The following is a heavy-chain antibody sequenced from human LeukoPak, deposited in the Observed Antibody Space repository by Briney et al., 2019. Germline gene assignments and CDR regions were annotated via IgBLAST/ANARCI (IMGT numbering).Heavy chain of an antibody. CDR2: ISGSSSYT. CDR1: GFTFSDYY. CDR3: ARARWIVVPFDI. J-gene: IGHJ3*02. V-gene: IGHV3-11*06. D-gene: IGHD2-2*01. Sequence: GGSLRLSCAASGFTFSDYYMSWIRQAPGKGLEWVSYISGSSSYTNYADSVKGRFTISRDNAKNSLYLQMNSLRAEDAAVYYCARARWIVVPFDIWGQGTMVTVSS.